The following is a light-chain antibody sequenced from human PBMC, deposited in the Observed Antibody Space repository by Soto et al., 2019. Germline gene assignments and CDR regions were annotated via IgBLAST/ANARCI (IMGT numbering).Light chain of an antibody. V-gene: IGLV2-14*01. Sequence: QSVLTQPASVSGSPGQSVTISCTGTSSDIGAYGYVSWYQHRPGTTPKLIIYDVRHRPSGISPRFSGSKSANAASLTISGLQAEDEADYFCSSFTSSSTLVFGVGTKVTVL. J-gene: IGLJ1*01. CDR3: SSFTSSSTLV. CDR1: SSDIGAYGY. CDR2: DVR.